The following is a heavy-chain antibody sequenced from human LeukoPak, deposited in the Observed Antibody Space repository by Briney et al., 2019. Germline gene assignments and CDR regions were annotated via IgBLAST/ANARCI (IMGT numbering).Heavy chain of an antibody. CDR3: ARGDFSGGYCYDY. J-gene: IGHJ4*02. CDR1: GGSVSSGSYY. V-gene: IGHV4-61*01. CDR2: IYYSGST. D-gene: IGHD2-15*01. Sequence: PSETLSLTCTVSGGSVSSGSYYWSWIRQPPGKGLEWIGYIYYSGSTNYNPSLKSRVTISIDTSKNQFSLKLSSVTAADTAVYYCARGDFSGGYCYDYWGQGTLVTVSS.